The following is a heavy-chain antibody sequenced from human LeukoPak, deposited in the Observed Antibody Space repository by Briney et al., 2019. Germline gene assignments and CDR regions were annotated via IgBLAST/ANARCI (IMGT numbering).Heavy chain of an antibody. D-gene: IGHD3-16*01. V-gene: IGHV3-23*01. CDR3: AKTFILGYFDY. CDR1: RFIFSSHY. Sequence: GGSLRLSCAASRFIFSSHYMIWVRQAPGKGLEWVSSISESGDYIYYADSVKGRFTISRDNSKNTLYLQMNSLRAEDTAVYYCAKTFILGYFDYWGQGTLVTVSS. J-gene: IGHJ4*02. CDR2: ISESGDYI.